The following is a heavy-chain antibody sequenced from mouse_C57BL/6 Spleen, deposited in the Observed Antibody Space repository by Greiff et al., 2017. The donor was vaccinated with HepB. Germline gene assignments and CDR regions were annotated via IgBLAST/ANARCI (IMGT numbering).Heavy chain of an antibody. CDR2: ISSGSSTI. D-gene: IGHD1-1*01. CDR3: ARGTTVAYYFDY. Sequence: EVKLVESGGGLVKPGGSLKLSCAASGFTFSDYGMHWVSQAPEKGLEWVAYISSGSSTIYYADTVKGRFTISRDNAKNTLCLQMTSLRCEDTAMYYCARGTTVAYYFDYWGQGTTLSVSS. V-gene: IGHV5-17*01. CDR1: GFTFSDYG. J-gene: IGHJ2*01.